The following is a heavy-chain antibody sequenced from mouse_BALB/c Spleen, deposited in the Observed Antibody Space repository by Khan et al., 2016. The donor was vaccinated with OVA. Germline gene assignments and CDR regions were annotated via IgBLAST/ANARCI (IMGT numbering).Heavy chain of an antibody. CDR2: INYSGST. CDR1: GYSITSDYA. V-gene: IGHV3-2*02. Sequence: EVKLLESGPGLVNPSQSLSLTCTVTGYSITSDYAWNWIRQFPGNKLEWMGYINYSGSTNYNPALKSRISITRYTSKNQFFLQLNSVTTEDTATYYCARDGSRYNYAMDYWGQGTSVTVPS. CDR3: ARDGSRYNYAMDY. J-gene: IGHJ4*01. D-gene: IGHD2-3*01.